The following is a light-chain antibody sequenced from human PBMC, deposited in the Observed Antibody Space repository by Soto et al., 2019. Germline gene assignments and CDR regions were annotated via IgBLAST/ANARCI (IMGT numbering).Light chain of an antibody. Sequence: EIVMTQSPATLSVSPGERATLSCRASQSISSKLAWYQQKPGQAPRLLIYGASTRSTGIPVRCSGSGSGTESTLTITSPQSEDFAVYYCQQYNNWHPITFGGGTKVEIK. CDR2: GAS. CDR3: QQYNNWHPIT. V-gene: IGKV3-15*01. CDR1: QSISSK. J-gene: IGKJ4*01.